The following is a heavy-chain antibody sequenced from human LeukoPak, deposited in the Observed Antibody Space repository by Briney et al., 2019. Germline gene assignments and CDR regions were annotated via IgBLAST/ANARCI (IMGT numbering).Heavy chain of an antibody. CDR3: ARDPPLGSCSTISCPHLDY. J-gene: IGHJ4*02. CDR1: GFTFSRYS. Sequence: KPGGSLRLSCAASGFTFSRYSMNWVRQAPGKGLEWVSSISSSSSFIYYADSVKGRFTISRDNGKNSLYLQMNSLRAEDTAVYYCARDPPLGSCSTISCPHLDYWGQGTLVTVSS. D-gene: IGHD2-2*01. V-gene: IGHV3-21*01. CDR2: ISSSSSFI.